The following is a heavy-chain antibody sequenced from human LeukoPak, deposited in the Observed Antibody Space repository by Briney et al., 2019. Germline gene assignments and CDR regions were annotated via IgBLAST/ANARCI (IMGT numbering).Heavy chain of an antibody. J-gene: IGHJ4*02. Sequence: ASVTVSCKVSGYTLTELSMHWVRQAPGKGLEWMGGFDPEDGETIYAQNFQGRVTMTEDTSTDTAYMELSSLRSEDTAVYYCATEGYCSGGSCNSLDHWGQGTLVTVSS. V-gene: IGHV1-24*01. CDR3: ATEGYCSGGSCNSLDH. CDR2: FDPEDGET. D-gene: IGHD2-15*01. CDR1: GYTLTELS.